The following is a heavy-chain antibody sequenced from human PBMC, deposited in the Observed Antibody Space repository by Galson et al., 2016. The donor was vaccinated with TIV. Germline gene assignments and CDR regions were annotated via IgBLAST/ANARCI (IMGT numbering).Heavy chain of an antibody. J-gene: IGHJ6*02. CDR1: GLSVKINY. V-gene: IGHV3-66*02. D-gene: IGHD2-15*01. CDR2: ISDGGKT. Sequence: SLRLSCAASGLSVKINYMTWVRQAPGKGLERVSLISDGGKTYYPDSVRGRFTISRDNSKNTLYLQMNSLRLEDTAVYYCARDRVVDATYYYYYYGMDVWGQGTAVTVSS. CDR3: ARDRVVDATYYYYYYGMDV.